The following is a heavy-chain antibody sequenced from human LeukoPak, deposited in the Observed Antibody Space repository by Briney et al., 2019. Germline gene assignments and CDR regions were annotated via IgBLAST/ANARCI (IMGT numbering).Heavy chain of an antibody. V-gene: IGHV3-20*04. CDR2: INWRGGST. J-gene: IGHJ4*02. D-gene: IGHD3-10*01. Sequence: GGSLRFSCAASGFTLADYGMSWVRQVPRKGLEWVSGINWRGGSTDYADSVQGRFTISRDNAKNSLYLQMNSLRAEDTAFYYCARGGGNYPFDWWGQGILVTVSS. CDR3: ARGGGNYPFDW. CDR1: GFTLADYG.